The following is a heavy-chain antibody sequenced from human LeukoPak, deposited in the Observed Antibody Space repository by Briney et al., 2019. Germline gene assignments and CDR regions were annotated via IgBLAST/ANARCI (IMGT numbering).Heavy chain of an antibody. V-gene: IGHV4-59*08. J-gene: IGHJ3*02. D-gene: IGHD1-26*01. CDR2: IYYSGST. Sequence: SETLSLTCTVSGGSISSYYWSWIRQPPGKGLEWIGYIYYSGSTNYNPSLKSRVTISVDTSKNQFSLKLSSVTAADTAVYYCAVPNSGSYGADAFDISGQGTMVTVSS. CDR3: AVPNSGSYGADAFDI. CDR1: GGSISSYY.